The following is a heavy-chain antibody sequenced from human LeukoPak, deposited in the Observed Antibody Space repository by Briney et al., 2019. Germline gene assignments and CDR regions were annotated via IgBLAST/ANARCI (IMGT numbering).Heavy chain of an antibody. V-gene: IGHV3-11*01. Sequence: GGSLRLSCAASGFTFSDYYMSWIRQAPGKGLEWVSYISSSGSTIYYADSVKGRFTISRDNAKNSLYLQMSSLRAEDTAVYYCARDRGIAAAGTTLFDYWGQGTLVTVSS. CDR2: ISSSGSTI. D-gene: IGHD6-13*01. CDR1: GFTFSDYY. CDR3: ARDRGIAAAGTTLFDY. J-gene: IGHJ4*02.